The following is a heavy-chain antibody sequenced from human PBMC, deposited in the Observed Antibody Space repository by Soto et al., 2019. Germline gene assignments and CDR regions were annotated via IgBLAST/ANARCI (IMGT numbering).Heavy chain of an antibody. CDR2: IYVTGAV. J-gene: IGHJ5*02. D-gene: IGHD2-21*01. CDR3: ARLRIATNNYKWFDP. CDR1: GAALNGGNYY. V-gene: IGHV4-31*03. Sequence: SETLSLTCSVSGAALNGGNYYWSWIRQVPGKGLEWIGHIYVTGAVDYNPSLRDRITISQDTSERQFSLNLRLVTAADTAVYYCARLRIATNNYKWFDPWGQGTLVTVS.